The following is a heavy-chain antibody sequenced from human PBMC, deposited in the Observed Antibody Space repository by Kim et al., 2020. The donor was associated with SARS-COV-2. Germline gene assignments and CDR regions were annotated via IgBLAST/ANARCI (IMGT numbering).Heavy chain of an antibody. V-gene: IGHV3-53*01. CDR3: AGILGPLVRFGEGDAFDI. CDR2: IYSGGST. CDR1: GFTVSSNY. Sequence: GGSLRLSCAASGFTVSSNYMSWVRQAPGKGLEWVSVIYSGGSTYYADSVKGRFTISRDNSKNTLYLQMNSLRAEDTAVYYCAGILGPLVRFGEGDAFDIWGQGTLVTVSS. D-gene: IGHD3-10*01. J-gene: IGHJ3*02.